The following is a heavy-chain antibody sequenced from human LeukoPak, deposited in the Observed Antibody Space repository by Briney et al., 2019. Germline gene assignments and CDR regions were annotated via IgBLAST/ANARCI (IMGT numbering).Heavy chain of an antibody. Sequence: PSETLSLICTVSGGSISSSSYYWGWIRQPPGKGLEWIGRIYYSGNTSYNPSLKSRITMSVDTSKNQFSLKLSSVTAADTAVYYRARHMWLVTDYCGQGTLVTVSS. CDR1: GGSISSSSYY. CDR2: IYYSGNT. CDR3: ARHMWLVTDY. D-gene: IGHD6-19*01. J-gene: IGHJ4*02. V-gene: IGHV4-39*01.